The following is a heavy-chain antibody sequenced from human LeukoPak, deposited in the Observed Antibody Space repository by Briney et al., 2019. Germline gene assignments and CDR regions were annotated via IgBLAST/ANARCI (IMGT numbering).Heavy chain of an antibody. Sequence: SETLSLTCTVSGGSISSYYWSWIRQPPGKGLEWIGYIYYSGSTNYNPSLKSRVTISVDTSKNQFSLKLSPVTAADTAVYYCARDLNRYSSDWVSIWGQGTMVTVSS. CDR1: GGSISSYY. CDR3: ARDLNRYSSDWVSI. CDR2: IYYSGST. D-gene: IGHD6-19*01. J-gene: IGHJ3*02. V-gene: IGHV4-59*01.